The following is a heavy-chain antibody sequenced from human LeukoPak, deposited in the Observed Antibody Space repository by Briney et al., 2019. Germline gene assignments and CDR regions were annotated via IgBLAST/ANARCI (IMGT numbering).Heavy chain of an antibody. Sequence: SETLSLTCAVCGGSFSGYYWSWIRQPPGKGLEWIGEMNHSGSTNYNPSLKSRVTISVDRSKNQFSLKLSSVTAADTAVYYCARGLLITMIVVVRRGYYFDYWGQGTLVTVSS. J-gene: IGHJ4*02. V-gene: IGHV4-34*01. CDR2: MNHSGST. D-gene: IGHD3-22*01. CDR3: ARGLLITMIVVVRRGYYFDY. CDR1: GGSFSGYY.